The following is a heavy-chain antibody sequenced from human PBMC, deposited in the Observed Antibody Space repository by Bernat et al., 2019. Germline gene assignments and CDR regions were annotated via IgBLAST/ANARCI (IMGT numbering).Heavy chain of an antibody. CDR1: GFTVSSNY. CDR3: ARAGGSGSLDAFDI. Sequence: VQLVESGGGVVQPGRSLRLSCAASGFTVSSNYMSWVRQAPGKGLEWVSVIYSGGSTYYADSVKGRFTISRDNSKNTLYLQMNSLRAEDTAVYYCARAGGSGSLDAFDIWGQGTMVTVSS. V-gene: IGHV3-66*01. CDR2: IYSGGST. D-gene: IGHD3-10*01. J-gene: IGHJ3*02.